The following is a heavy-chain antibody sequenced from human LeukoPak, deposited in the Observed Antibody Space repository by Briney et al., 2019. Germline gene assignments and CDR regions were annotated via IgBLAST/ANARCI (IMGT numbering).Heavy chain of an antibody. CDR1: GFAFSNYA. Sequence: GGSLRLSCAASGFAFSNYAMSWARQAPGKGLEWVSSLSGGGDSRYYADSVMGRFTISRDNSKNTLYLQMNSLRAEDTAVYYCAKAVRSMVTGGGYFDSWGQGTLVTVSS. D-gene: IGHD3-10*01. CDR3: AKAVRSMVTGGGYFDS. CDR2: LSGGGDSR. J-gene: IGHJ4*02. V-gene: IGHV3-23*01.